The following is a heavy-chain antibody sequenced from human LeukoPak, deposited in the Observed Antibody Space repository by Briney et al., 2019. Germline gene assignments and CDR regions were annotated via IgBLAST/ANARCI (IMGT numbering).Heavy chain of an antibody. CDR2: IRYGGSNK. Sequence: PGGSLRLSCAASGFTFSSYGMHWVRQAPGKGLEWVAFIRYGGSNKYYADSVKGRFTISRDNSKNTLYLQMNSLRAEDTAVYYCAKDLGPPGRNFDYWGQGTLVTVSS. V-gene: IGHV3-30*02. CDR1: GFTFSSYG. J-gene: IGHJ4*02. CDR3: AKDLGPPGRNFDY.